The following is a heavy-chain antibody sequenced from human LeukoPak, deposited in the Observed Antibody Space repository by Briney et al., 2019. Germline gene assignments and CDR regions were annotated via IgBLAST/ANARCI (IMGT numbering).Heavy chain of an antibody. J-gene: IGHJ1*01. V-gene: IGHV3-30*18. CDR3: AKGDVLRYFDWLSRAEYFQH. CDR1: GFTFSSYG. D-gene: IGHD3-9*01. CDR2: ISYDGSNK. Sequence: GGSLRLSCAASGFTFSSYGMHWVRQAPGKGLEWVAVISYDGSNKYYADSVKGRFTISRDNSKNTLYLQMNSLRAEDTAVYYCAKGDVLRYFDWLSRAEYFQHWGQGTLVTVSS.